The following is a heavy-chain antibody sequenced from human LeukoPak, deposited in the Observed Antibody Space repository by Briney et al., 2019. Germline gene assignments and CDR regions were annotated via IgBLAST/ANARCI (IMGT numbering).Heavy chain of an antibody. J-gene: IGHJ4*02. D-gene: IGHD3-22*01. CDR2: LYTGGGT. CDR1: GFSVRTTY. CDR3: TRSGYRHPYHFDS. V-gene: IGHV3-53*01. Sequence: GGSLRLSCTASGFSVRTTYMSWVRQAPGKGLEWVSVLYTGGGTDHADSVKGRFTISRDNSKNTLSLQMNSLRVEDTAIYYCTRSGYRHPYHFDSWGQGTLVTVSS.